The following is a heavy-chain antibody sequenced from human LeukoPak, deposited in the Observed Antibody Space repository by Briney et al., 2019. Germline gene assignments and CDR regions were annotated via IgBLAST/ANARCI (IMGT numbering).Heavy chain of an antibody. CDR3: ARRYCSSTSCYRTYNWFDP. V-gene: IGHV4-34*01. CDR1: GFTFRSYW. J-gene: IGHJ5*02. CDR2: INNSGST. Sequence: LRLSCAASGFTFRSYWMTWVRQAPGEGLEWVGEINNSGSTNYNTCLKRRVTISVDTSKNQFSLKLSSVTAADTAVYYCARRYCSSTSCYRTYNWFDPWGQGTLVTASS. D-gene: IGHD2-2*01.